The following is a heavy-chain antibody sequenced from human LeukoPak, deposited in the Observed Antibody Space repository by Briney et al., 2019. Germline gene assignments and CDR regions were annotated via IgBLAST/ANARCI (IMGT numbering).Heavy chain of an antibody. CDR2: ISYDGSNK. J-gene: IGHJ4*02. Sequence: GRSLRLSCAASGFTFSSYAMHWVRQAPGKGLEWVAVISYDGSNKYYADSVKGRFTISRDNSKNTLYLQMNSLRAEDTAVYYCARDHLVVWGQGTLVTVSS. D-gene: IGHD2-15*01. CDR3: ARDHLVV. V-gene: IGHV3-30*04. CDR1: GFTFSSYA.